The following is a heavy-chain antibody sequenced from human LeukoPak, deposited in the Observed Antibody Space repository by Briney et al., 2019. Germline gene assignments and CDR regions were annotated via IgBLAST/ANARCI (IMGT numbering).Heavy chain of an antibody. D-gene: IGHD3-9*01. CDR1: GGTFSTYA. J-gene: IGHJ6*02. Sequence: SVKVSCTTSGGTFSTYALNWVRQAPGQGLEWMGGVIPVLRSSKSAQKFQDRLTITTDESTSTAYMELNSLTSEDTAVYYCARERSEVAINSGVTIFDRTSMDIWGHGTMVTVSS. CDR2: VIPVLRSS. V-gene: IGHV1-69*05. CDR3: ARERSEVAINSGVTIFDRTSMDI.